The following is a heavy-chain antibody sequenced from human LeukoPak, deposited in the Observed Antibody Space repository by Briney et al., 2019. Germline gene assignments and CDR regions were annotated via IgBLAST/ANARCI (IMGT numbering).Heavy chain of an antibody. CDR2: IYPGDFDA. CDR3: AREGGSNPTFDL. V-gene: IGHV5-51*01. D-gene: IGHD1-26*01. J-gene: IGHJ4*02. Sequence: GESLKISCRGSGYSFTNYWIGWVRQMPGKGLEWMGIIYPGDFDARYSPSFEGRVTISVDKTINTAYLQWSSLKASDNAMYYCAREGGSNPTFDLWGQGTLVTVSS. CDR1: GYSFTNYW.